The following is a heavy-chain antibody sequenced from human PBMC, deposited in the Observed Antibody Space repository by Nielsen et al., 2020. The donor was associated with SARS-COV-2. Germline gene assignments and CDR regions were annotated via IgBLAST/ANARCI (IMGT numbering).Heavy chain of an antibody. CDR2: INHSGST. CDR1: GGSVSSGSYY. J-gene: IGHJ4*02. V-gene: IGHV4-61*01. CDR3: ARGRSFDY. Sequence: SETLSLTCTVSGGSVSSGSYYWSWIRQPPGKGLEWIGEINHSGSTNYNPSLKSRVTISVDTSKNQFSLKLSSVTAADTAVYYCARGRSFDYWGQGTLVTVSS.